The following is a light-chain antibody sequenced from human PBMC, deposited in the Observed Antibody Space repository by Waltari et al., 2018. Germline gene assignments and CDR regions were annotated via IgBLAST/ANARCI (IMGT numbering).Light chain of an antibody. CDR2: GSS. J-gene: IGLJ3*02. CDR3: QSYDTSLSVV. Sequence: QSVLTQPPSVSGAPGQRVTISCTGSGSNIGAGYDVHWYQQLPRAAPKLLIYGSSTRPLGVPDRFFGSTSGTSASLAITGLQAEDEADYYCQSYDTSLSVVFGGGTKLTDL. V-gene: IGLV1-40*01. CDR1: GSNIGAGYD.